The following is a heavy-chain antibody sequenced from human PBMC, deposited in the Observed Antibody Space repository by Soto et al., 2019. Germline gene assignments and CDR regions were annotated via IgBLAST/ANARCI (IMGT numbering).Heavy chain of an antibody. CDR1: GGSISSGGYY. CDR3: AREGGIVGATAADY. Sequence: QVQLQESGPGLVKPSQTLSLTCTVSGGSISSGGYYWSWIRQHPGKGLEWIGYIYYSGSTYYNPSLQSRVTRSLDTSKNQFARKLSSGTAADTAVYYCAREGGIVGATAADYWGQGTLVTVSS. CDR2: IYYSGST. D-gene: IGHD1-26*01. V-gene: IGHV4-31*03. J-gene: IGHJ4*02.